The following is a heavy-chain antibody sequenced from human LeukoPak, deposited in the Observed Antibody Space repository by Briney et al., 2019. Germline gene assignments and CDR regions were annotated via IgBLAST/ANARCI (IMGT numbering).Heavy chain of an antibody. CDR2: INTNTGNP. J-gene: IGHJ6*02. Sequence: ASVKVSCKASGYTFTSYAMNWVRQAPGQGLEWMGWINTNTGNPTYAQGFTGRFVFSLDTSVSTAYLQISSLKAEDTAVYYCARGLEMATNPDYYYYYGMDVWGQGTTVTVSS. CDR1: GYTFTSYA. V-gene: IGHV7-4-1*02. CDR3: ARGLEMATNPDYYYYYGMDV. D-gene: IGHD5-24*01.